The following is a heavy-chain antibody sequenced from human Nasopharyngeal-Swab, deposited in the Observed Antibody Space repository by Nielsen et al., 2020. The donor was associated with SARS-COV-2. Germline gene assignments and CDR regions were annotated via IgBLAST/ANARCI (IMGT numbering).Heavy chain of an antibody. CDR2: ISYDGSNK. CDR1: GFTFSSYA. Sequence: GESLKISCAASGFTFSSYAMRWVRQAPGKGLEWVAVISYDGSNKYYADSVKGRFTISRDNSKNTLYLQMNSLRAEDTAVYYCARDRGGGWYYFDYWGQGTLVTVSS. CDR3: ARDRGGGWYYFDY. V-gene: IGHV3-30-3*01. D-gene: IGHD6-19*01. J-gene: IGHJ4*02.